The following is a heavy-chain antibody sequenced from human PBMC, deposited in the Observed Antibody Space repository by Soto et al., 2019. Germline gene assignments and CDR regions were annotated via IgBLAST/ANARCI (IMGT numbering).Heavy chain of an antibody. J-gene: IGHJ4*02. CDR3: ARERAAAGFDY. Sequence: ASVKVYCKAYGYTFTSYDINWVRQATGQGLEWMGWMNPNSGNTGYAQEFQGRVTMTRNTSISTAYMDLSSLRSDDTAVYYCARERAAAGFDYWGQGTLVTVSS. D-gene: IGHD6-13*01. CDR2: MNPNSGNT. CDR1: GYTFTSYD. V-gene: IGHV1-8*01.